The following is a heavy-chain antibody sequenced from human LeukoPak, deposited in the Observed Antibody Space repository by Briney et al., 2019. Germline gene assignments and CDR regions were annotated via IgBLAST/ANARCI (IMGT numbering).Heavy chain of an antibody. CDR2: IYTSGSTP. D-gene: IGHD2-2*01. V-gene: IGHV4-4*07. CDR1: GGSINSYY. J-gene: IGHJ3*02. CDR3: ATSPSVVPAAITAFDI. Sequence: PSETLSLTCTVSGGSINSYYWSWIRQSAGKGLEWIGRIYTSGSTPDYSPSLKSRVTMSIDTSKNQFSLQLSSVTAADTAVYYCATSPSVVPAAITAFDIWGQGTMVTVSS.